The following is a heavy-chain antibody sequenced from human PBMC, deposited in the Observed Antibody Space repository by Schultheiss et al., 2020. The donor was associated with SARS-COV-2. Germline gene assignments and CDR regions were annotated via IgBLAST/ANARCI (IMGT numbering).Heavy chain of an antibody. CDR3: ARLGGYGSIDY. V-gene: IGHV4-59*08. CDR1: GGSISSYY. J-gene: IGHJ4*02. Sequence: SQTLSLTCTVSGGSISSYYWSWIRQPPGKGLEWIGEINHSGSTNYNPSLKSRVTISVDTSKNQFSLKLSSVTAADTAVYYCARLGGYGSIDYWGQGTLVTVSS. CDR2: INHSGST. D-gene: IGHD5-18*01.